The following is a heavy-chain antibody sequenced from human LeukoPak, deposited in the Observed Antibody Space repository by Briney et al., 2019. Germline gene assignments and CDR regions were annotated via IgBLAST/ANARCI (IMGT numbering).Heavy chain of an antibody. J-gene: IGHJ3*01. V-gene: IGHV4-4*02. D-gene: IGHD5-24*01. CDR2: IFHSGST. CDR3: ARDASLQTGAFDV. Sequence: SETLSLTCAVSGGSISRSDWWSWVRQSPGKGLEWIGEIFHSGSTKYNPSLKSRVTISVDKSKNQFSLNLTSVTAADTAMYYCARDASLQTGAFDVWGQGTMVTVSS. CDR1: GGSISRSDW.